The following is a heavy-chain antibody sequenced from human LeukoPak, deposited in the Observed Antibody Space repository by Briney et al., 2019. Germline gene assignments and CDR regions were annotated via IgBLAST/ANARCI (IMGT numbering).Heavy chain of an antibody. V-gene: IGHV3-23*01. D-gene: IGHD4-17*01. CDR1: GFTFSSYA. Sequence: GGSLRLSCAASGFTFSSYAMSWVRQAPGKGLEWVSAISGSGGSTYYADSVKGRFTISRDNSKNTLYPQMNSLRAEDTAVYYCAKDLHDYGDYVSIFDYWGQGTLVTVSS. J-gene: IGHJ4*02. CDR2: ISGSGGST. CDR3: AKDLHDYGDYVSIFDY.